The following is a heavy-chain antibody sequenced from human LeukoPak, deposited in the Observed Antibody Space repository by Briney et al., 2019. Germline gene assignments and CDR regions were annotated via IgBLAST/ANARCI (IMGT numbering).Heavy chain of an antibody. CDR1: GYSISSGFY. CDR3: ARAYYYGSGSYGFDI. V-gene: IGHV4-59*01. D-gene: IGHD3-10*01. J-gene: IGHJ3*02. Sequence: PSETLSLTCTVSGYSISSGFYWGWIRQPPGKGLEWIGYIYYSGSTNYNPSLKSRVTMSVDTSKNQFSLKLSSVTAADTAVYYCARAYYYGSGSYGFDIWGQGTMVTVSS. CDR2: IYYSGST.